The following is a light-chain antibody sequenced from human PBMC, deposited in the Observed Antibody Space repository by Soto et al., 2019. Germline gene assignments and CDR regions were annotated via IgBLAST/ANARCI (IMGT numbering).Light chain of an antibody. V-gene: IGKV1-39*01. CDR3: QQSYGTPT. CDR2: AAS. J-gene: IGKJ4*01. Sequence: DIQMTQSPSSLSASVGDRVTITCRASQSISSYLNWYQQKPGKAPKLLIYAASSLQSGVPSRFSGSGSGTDFTLTISSLQPEDFATYYCQQSYGTPTVGGGTKVEIK. CDR1: QSISSY.